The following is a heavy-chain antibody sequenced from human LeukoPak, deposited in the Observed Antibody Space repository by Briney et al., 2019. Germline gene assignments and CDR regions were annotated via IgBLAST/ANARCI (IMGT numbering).Heavy chain of an antibody. CDR2: IGTAGDT. V-gene: IGHV3-13*04. CDR3: ARRRGSGAFDI. J-gene: IGHJ3*02. CDR1: GFTFSSYG. Sequence: GGSLRLSCAASGFTFSSYGMHWVRHATGKGLEWVSAIGTAGDTYYPGSVKGRFTISRENAKNSLYLQMNSLRAGDTAVYYCARRRGSGAFDIWGQGTRVTVSS. D-gene: IGHD3-10*01.